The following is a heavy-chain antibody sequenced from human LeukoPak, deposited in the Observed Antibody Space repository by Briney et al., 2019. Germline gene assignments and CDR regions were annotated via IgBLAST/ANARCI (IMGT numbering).Heavy chain of an antibody. J-gene: IGHJ4*02. Sequence: GRSLRLSCASSGLTFASHSTGWVRQAPGKGLEWVANIKQDGSEKYYVDSVKGRFTISRDNAKNSLYLQMNSLRGEDTAVYYCARDQRGMVVGARDYWGQGTLVSVSS. CDR2: IKQDGSEK. D-gene: IGHD1-26*01. V-gene: IGHV3-7*01. CDR1: GLTFASHS. CDR3: ARDQRGMVVGARDY.